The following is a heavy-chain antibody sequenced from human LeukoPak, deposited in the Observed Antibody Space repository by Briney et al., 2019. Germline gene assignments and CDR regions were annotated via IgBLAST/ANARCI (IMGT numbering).Heavy chain of an antibody. Sequence: GGSLRLSCAASGFTFSSYGMSWVRQAPGKGLEWVSAISGSGGSTYYADSVKGRFTISRDNSKNTLYLQMNSLRAEDTAVYYCAKDHGMGHNWMDLWGQGTLVTVSS. J-gene: IGHJ5*02. CDR3: AKDHGMGHNWMDL. CDR2: ISGSGGST. D-gene: IGHD1-26*01. V-gene: IGHV3-23*01. CDR1: GFTFSSYG.